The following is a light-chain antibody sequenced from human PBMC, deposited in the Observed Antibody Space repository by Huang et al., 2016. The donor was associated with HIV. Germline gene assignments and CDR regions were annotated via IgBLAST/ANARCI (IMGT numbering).Light chain of an antibody. CDR2: WAS. J-gene: IGKJ4*01. V-gene: IGKV4-1*01. CDR3: QQYYSTPLLT. Sequence: DIVMTQSPDSLAVSLGERATSNCKSSQTVLYSSNNKNYLAWYQQKPGQPPKLLIYWASTRESGVPDRFSCSGSGTDFTLTISSLQAEDVAVYYCQQYYSTPLLTFGGGTKVEIK. CDR1: QTVLYSSNNKNY.